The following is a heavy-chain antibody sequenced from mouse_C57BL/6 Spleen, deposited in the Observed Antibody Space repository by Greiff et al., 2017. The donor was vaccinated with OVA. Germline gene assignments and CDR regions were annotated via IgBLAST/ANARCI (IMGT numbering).Heavy chain of an antibody. CDR2: IRNKANGYTT. CDR1: GFTFTDYY. D-gene: IGHD1-3*01. V-gene: IGHV7-3*01. J-gene: IGHJ1*03. CDR3: ARYSSSWYFGV. Sequence: EVQLVESGGGLVQPGGSLSLSCAASGFTFTDYYMSWVSQPPGKALEWLGFIRNKANGYTTEYSAAVKGRFTISRDNSQSILYLQMNALGAEDSATYYCARYSSSWYFGVWGTGTTVTVSS.